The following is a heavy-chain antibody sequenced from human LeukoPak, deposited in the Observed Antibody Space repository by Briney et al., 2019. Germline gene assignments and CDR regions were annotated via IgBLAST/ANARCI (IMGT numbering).Heavy chain of an antibody. V-gene: IGHV5-51*01. CDR3: ARQHRMMYSSSWTDAFDI. Sequence: GESLKISCKGSGYSFTSYWIGWVRQMPGKGLEWMGIIYPGDSDTRCSPSFQGQVTISADKSISTAYLQWSSLKASDTAMYYCARQHRMMYSSSWTDAFDIWGQGTMVTVSS. CDR1: GYSFTSYW. J-gene: IGHJ3*02. D-gene: IGHD6-13*01. CDR2: IYPGDSDT.